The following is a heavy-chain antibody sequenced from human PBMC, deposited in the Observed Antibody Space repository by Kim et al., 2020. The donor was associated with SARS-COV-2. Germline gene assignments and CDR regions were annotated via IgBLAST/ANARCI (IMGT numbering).Heavy chain of an antibody. Sequence: SETLSLTCTVSGGSISSSSYYWGWIRQPPGKGLEWIGSIYYSGSTYYNPSLKSRVTISVDTSKNQFSLKLSSVTAADTAVYYCARLGGYYRLFSPRTGTDWGQGTLVTVSS. J-gene: IGHJ4*02. V-gene: IGHV4-39*01. D-gene: IGHD1-1*01. CDR2: IYYSGST. CDR3: ARLGGYYRLFSPRTGTD. CDR1: GGSISSSSYY.